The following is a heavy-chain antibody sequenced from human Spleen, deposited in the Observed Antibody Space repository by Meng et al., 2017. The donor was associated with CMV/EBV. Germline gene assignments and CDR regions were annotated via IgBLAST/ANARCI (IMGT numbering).Heavy chain of an antibody. CDR2: VSAYNGAT. V-gene: IGHV1-18*04. CDR1: GYKFTTYH. Sequence: SVKVSCKASGYKFTTYHLSWVRQAPGQGLEWMGWVSAYNGATNYVQKFQGRVTMTADTSTSTAYMELRNLTSDDTAVYYCARRPGYDHHDYWGQGTLVTVSS. D-gene: IGHD2-15*01. J-gene: IGHJ4*02. CDR3: ARRPGYDHHDY.